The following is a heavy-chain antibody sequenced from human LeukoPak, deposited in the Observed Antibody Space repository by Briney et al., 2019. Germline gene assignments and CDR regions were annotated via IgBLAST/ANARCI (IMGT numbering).Heavy chain of an antibody. V-gene: IGHV4-39*07. CDR3: AREGDSSRVAWFAP. D-gene: IGHD6-13*01. Sequence: SETLSLTCTVSGGSISSSSYYWGWIRQPPGKGLELIGRIYYIGSTYYNPCLKSRGTRSLDTSKNKFSLKLSSVTSADTAVYYCAREGDSSRVAWFAPWGQGTLVTVSS. CDR2: IYYIGST. CDR1: GGSISSSSYY. J-gene: IGHJ5*02.